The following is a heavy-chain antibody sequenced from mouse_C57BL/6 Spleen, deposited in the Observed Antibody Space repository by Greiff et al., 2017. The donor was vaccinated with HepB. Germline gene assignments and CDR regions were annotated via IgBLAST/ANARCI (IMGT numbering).Heavy chain of an antibody. V-gene: IGHV3-6*01. Sequence: EVKLVESGPGLVKPSQSLSLTCSVTGYSITSGYYWNWIRQFPGNKLEWMGYISYDGSNNYNPSLKNRISITRDTSKNQFFLKLNSVTTEDTATYYCARGEYPYAMDYWGQGTSVTVSS. J-gene: IGHJ4*01. CDR2: ISYDGSN. CDR3: ARGEYPYAMDY. D-gene: IGHD2-10*02. CDR1: GYSITSGYY.